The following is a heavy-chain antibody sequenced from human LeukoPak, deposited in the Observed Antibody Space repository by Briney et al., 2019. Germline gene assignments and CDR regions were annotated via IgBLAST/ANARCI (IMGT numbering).Heavy chain of an antibody. J-gene: IGHJ6*02. V-gene: IGHV5-51*01. D-gene: IGHD5-24*01. CDR3: ARHDGRTYYYCYGMDA. CDR2: IYPGDSDT. Sequence: GESLKISRKGSGYSLTSYWIGWVRQMPGKGLEWMGIIYPGDSDTSYRPSFQGQVTFSADKSITTAYLHWSSPKASDTAMYYSARHDGRTYYYCYGMDASGQGNTVSVSS. CDR1: GYSLTSYW.